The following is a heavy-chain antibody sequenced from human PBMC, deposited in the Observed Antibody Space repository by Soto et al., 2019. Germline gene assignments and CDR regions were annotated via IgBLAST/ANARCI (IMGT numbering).Heavy chain of an antibody. Sequence: PGGSLRLSCTTSGFTFGDYAMSWFRQTPGKGLEWVGFIRSKAYGGTTEYAASVKGRFTISRDDSISIAYLQMNSLKTEDTAVYYCTRDPLRSRGGPRDSYYGVDVWGQGTTVTVSS. CDR1: GFTFGDYA. CDR2: IRSKAYGGTT. J-gene: IGHJ6*02. V-gene: IGHV3-49*03. CDR3: TRDPLRSRGGPRDSYYGVDV.